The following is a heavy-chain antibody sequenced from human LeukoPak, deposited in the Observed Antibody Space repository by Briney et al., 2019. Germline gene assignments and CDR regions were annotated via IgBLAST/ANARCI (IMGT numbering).Heavy chain of an antibody. V-gene: IGHV1-18*01. J-gene: IGHJ4*02. CDR3: ARSGSNWSCDS. D-gene: IGHD6-13*01. CDR2: ISAYNGNT. CDR1: GYTFTSYG. Sequence: ASVKVSCKASGYTFTSYGISWVRQAPGQGLEWMGWISAYNGNTNYAQKLQGRVTMTTDTSTSAAYMELNSLRSEDTAVYYCARSGSNWSCDSWGQGTLVTVSS.